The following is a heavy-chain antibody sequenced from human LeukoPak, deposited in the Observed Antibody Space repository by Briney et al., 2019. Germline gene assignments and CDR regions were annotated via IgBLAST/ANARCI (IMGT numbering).Heavy chain of an antibody. V-gene: IGHV4-39*01. CDR3: ARPYDSSGYYIRGAFDI. CDR2: IYYSGST. J-gene: IGHJ3*02. CDR1: GGSISSTDYY. Sequence: SETLSLTCTVSGGSISSTDYYWGWIRQPPGKGLEWVGSIYYSGSTYYNPSLKSRVTTSVDTSKNQFSLKMSSVTAADTAVYYCARPYDSSGYYIRGAFDIWGQGAMVTVS. D-gene: IGHD3-22*01.